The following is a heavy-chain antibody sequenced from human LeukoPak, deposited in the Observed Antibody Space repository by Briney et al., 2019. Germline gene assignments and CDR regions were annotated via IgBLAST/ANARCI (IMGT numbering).Heavy chain of an antibody. CDR1: GGSFSGYC. CDR3: ATLVATILSPFDY. V-gene: IGHV4-34*01. Sequence: SETLSLTCAVYGGSFSGYCWSWIRQPPGKGLEWIGEINHSGSTNYNPSLKSRVTISVDTSKNQFSLKLSSVTAADTAVYYCATLVATILSPFDYWGQGTLVTVSS. D-gene: IGHD5-12*01. J-gene: IGHJ4*02. CDR2: INHSGST.